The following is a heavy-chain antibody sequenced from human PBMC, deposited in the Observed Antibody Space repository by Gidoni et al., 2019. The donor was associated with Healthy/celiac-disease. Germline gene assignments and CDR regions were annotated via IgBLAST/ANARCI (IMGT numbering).Heavy chain of an antibody. D-gene: IGHD3-22*01. V-gene: IGHV1-18*01. CDR2: ISAYNGNT. CDR1: GYTFTSYG. CDR3: ARDFGVSFTMIVVVMGAY. Sequence: QVQLVQSGAEVKKPGASVKVSCKASGYTFTSYGISWVRQAPGQGLEWTGWISAYNGNTNYAQKLQGRVTMTTDTSTSTAYMGLRSLRSDDTAVYYCARDFGVSFTMIVVVMGAYWGQGTLVTVSS. J-gene: IGHJ4*02.